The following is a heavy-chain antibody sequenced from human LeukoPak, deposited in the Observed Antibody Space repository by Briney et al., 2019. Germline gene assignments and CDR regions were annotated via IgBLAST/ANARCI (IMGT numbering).Heavy chain of an antibody. V-gene: IGHV3-23*01. J-gene: IGHJ4*02. CDR1: GVTFSSYA. D-gene: IGHD1-26*01. Sequence: GGSLRLSCAASGVTFSSYAMSWVRQAPGKGLEWVSVISGSGGNTDYADSVKGRFTISRDNSKNTLYLQMNSLRAEDTAVYYCALGATTLDYWGQGTLVTVSS. CDR2: ISGSGGNT. CDR3: ALGATTLDY.